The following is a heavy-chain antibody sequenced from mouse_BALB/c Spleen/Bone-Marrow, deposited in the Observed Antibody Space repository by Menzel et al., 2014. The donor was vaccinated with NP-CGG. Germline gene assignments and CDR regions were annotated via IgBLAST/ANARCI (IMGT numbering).Heavy chain of an antibody. J-gene: IGHJ4*01. D-gene: IGHD2-2*01. CDR2: INSDSRTI. CDR3: TRPYGYSYAMDY. V-gene: IGHV5-17*02. Sequence: EVHLVESGGGLVQPGGSRKLSCVVSGLTFGSFGMHWVRQVPEKGLEWVAYINSDSRTIYYADTVKGRFTISRDNPKNTLFLQMTSLRSEDTAIYYCTRPYGYSYAMDYWGQGTSVTVSS. CDR1: GLTFGSFG.